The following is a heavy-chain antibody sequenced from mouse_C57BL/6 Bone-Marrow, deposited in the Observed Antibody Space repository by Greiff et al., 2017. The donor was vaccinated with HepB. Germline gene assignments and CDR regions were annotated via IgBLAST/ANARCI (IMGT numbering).Heavy chain of an antibody. J-gene: IGHJ2*01. CDR1: GFSLTSYA. CDR3: TRNRYYGPFDY. CDR2: IWTGGGT. V-gene: IGHV2-9-1*01. Sequence: VQRVESGPGLVAPSQSLSITCTVSGFSLTSYAISWVRQPPGKGLEWLGVIWTGGGTNYNSALKSRLSISKDNSKSEVFLKMNSLQTDDTAKYYCTRNRYYGPFDYWGQGTTLTVSS. D-gene: IGHD1-1*01.